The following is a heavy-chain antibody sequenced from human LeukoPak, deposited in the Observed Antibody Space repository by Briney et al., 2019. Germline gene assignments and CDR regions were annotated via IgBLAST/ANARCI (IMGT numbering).Heavy chain of an antibody. V-gene: IGHV1-18*01. J-gene: IGHJ5*02. CDR1: GYTFTSYG. CDR2: ISAYNGNT. Sequence: ASVKVSCKASGYTFTSYGISWVRQAPGQGLEWMGWISAYNGNTNYAQKLQGRVTITRNTSISTAYMELSSLRSEDTAVYYCARGVIVVVPAAPSVRFDPWGQGTLVTVSS. CDR3: ARGVIVVVPAAPSVRFDP. D-gene: IGHD2-2*01.